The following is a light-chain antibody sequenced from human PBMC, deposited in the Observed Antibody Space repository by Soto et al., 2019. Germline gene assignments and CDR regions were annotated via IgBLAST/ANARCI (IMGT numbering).Light chain of an antibody. CDR2: WAS. J-gene: IGKJ5*01. V-gene: IGKV4-1*01. CDR3: QQYYSTLIT. Sequence: DIVMTQSPDSLAVSLGERATINCKSSQSVLYSSNNKNYLAWHQQKPGQPPKLLIYWASTRESGLPDRFSGSGSGTDFTLTISSLQAEDVAVYYCQQYYSTLITFGQGTRLEIK. CDR1: QSVLYSSNNKNY.